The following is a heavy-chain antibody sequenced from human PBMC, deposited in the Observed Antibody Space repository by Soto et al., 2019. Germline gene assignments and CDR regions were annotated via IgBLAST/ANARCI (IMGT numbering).Heavy chain of an antibody. D-gene: IGHD1-26*01. CDR3: ASDYPGGSYSDY. Sequence: GGSLRLSCAASGFTFSSYWMSWVRQAPGKGLEWVARINQDGSEKYYVDSVKGRFTISRDNAKNSLYLQMNSLRAEDTAVYYCASDYPGGSYSDYWAREPWSPSPQ. CDR1: GFTFSSYW. CDR2: INQDGSEK. V-gene: IGHV3-7*03. J-gene: IGHJ4*02.